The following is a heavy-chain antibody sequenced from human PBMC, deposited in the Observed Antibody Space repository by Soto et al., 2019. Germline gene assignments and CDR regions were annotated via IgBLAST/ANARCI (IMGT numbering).Heavy chain of an antibody. CDR2: VNPSGGHT. CDR3: ATEGPVLVVTAALDY. V-gene: IGHV1-46*01. D-gene: IGHD2-21*02. CDR1: GDTFTDYY. J-gene: IGHJ4*02. Sequence: QVQLMQSGAEVKKPGASVKVSCKASGDTFTDYYIHWVRQAPGQGLEWMGTVNPSGGHTTYAQHFPRMVTTPXXXAXXPLYREPASLYCDHTAIYDCATEGPVLVVTAALDYWGQGTLVTVSS.